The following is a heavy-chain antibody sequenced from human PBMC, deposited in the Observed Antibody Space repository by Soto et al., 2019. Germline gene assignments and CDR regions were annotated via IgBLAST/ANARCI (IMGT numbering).Heavy chain of an antibody. D-gene: IGHD1-1*01. Sequence: QVHLVQSGAEVKKPGASVKVSCKGSGYAFTTYGITWVRQAPGQGLEGMGWISAHNGNTNYAQKLQGRVTVTRDTSRGTAYMELRSLRSDDTAVYYCARGRYGDYWGQGAVVTVSS. J-gene: IGHJ4*02. V-gene: IGHV1-18*01. CDR2: ISAHNGNT. CDR3: ARGRYGDY. CDR1: GYAFTTYG.